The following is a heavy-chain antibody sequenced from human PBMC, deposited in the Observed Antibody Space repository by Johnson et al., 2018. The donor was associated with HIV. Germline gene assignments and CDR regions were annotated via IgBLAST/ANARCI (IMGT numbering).Heavy chain of an antibody. Sequence: MLLVESGGGVVQPGGSLRLSCVASGISFSSYWMHWVRQAPGKGLVWVSRIKSDGTSTNYADSVKGRFTISRDNAKDTLYLQLNSLTAEDTAVYYCTTSYSSGWYGANDAFDIWGQGTMVTVSS. CDR3: TTSYSSGWYGANDAFDI. CDR1: GISFSSYW. J-gene: IGHJ3*02. D-gene: IGHD6-19*01. CDR2: IKSDGTST. V-gene: IGHV3-74*02.